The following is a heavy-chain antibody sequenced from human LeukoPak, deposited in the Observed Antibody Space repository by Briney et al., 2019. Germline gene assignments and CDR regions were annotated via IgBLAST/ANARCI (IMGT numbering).Heavy chain of an antibody. Sequence: ASVKVSCKASGYTFTSYGISWVRQAPGQGLEWMGWISGYNGNTNYAQNLQGRVTMTTDTSTSTAYMDLRSLRSDDTAVYYCAKSGYNRFDYWGQGTLVTVSS. V-gene: IGHV1-18*01. CDR1: GYTFTSYG. J-gene: IGHJ4*02. CDR2: ISGYNGNT. CDR3: AKSGYNRFDY. D-gene: IGHD5-24*01.